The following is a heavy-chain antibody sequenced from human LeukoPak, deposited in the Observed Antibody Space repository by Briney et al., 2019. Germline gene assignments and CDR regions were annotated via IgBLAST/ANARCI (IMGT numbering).Heavy chain of an antibody. D-gene: IGHD5-12*01. V-gene: IGHV4-34*01. CDR1: GGSFSGYY. CDR3: ARGLWLSLGAFDI. J-gene: IGHJ3*02. CDR2: INHSGST. Sequence: PSETLSLTGAVYGGSFSGYYWSWLRQPPGKGLEWIGEINHSGSTNYNPSLKSRVTISVDTSKNQFSLKLSSVPAADTAVYYCARGLWLSLGAFDIWGQGTMVTVSS.